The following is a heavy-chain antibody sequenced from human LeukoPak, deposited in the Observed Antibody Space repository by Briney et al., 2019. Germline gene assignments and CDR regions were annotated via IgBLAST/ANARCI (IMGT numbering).Heavy chain of an antibody. V-gene: IGHV4-39*01. J-gene: IGHJ4*02. Sequence: SETLSLTCTVSGGSISSSTSYWGWIRQPPGKGLEWIGSIYYSGSTSYNPSLKSRVTISVDTSKKQFSLKLDSVTAADTAVYYCARNASDSGTSYFDYWGQGTLVTVSS. CDR2: IYYSGST. D-gene: IGHD1-26*01. CDR3: ARNASDSGTSYFDY. CDR1: GGSISSSTSY.